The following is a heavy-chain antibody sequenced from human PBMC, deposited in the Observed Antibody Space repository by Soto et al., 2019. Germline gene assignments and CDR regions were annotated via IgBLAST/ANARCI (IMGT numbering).Heavy chain of an antibody. D-gene: IGHD3-3*01. CDR2: IYPGDSDT. V-gene: IGHV5-51*01. Sequence: PGESLKISCKGSGYSFTSYWIGWVRQMPGKGLEWMGIIYPGDSDTRYSPSFQGQVTISADKSISTAYLQWSSLKASDTAMYYCARAGPIHYDFWSGPDYWGQGTLVTVSS. CDR3: ARAGPIHYDFWSGPDY. CDR1: GYSFTSYW. J-gene: IGHJ4*02.